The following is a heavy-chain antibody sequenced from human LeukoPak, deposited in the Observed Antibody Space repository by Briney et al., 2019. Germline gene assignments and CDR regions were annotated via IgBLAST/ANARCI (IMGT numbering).Heavy chain of an antibody. D-gene: IGHD5-18*01. CDR3: AKDKQPDGFDY. CDR2: IYSGGST. Sequence: GGSLRLSCAASGFTVSSNYMSWVRQAPGKGLEWVSVIYSGGSTYYADSVKGRFTISRDNSKNTLYLQMNSLRAEDTAVYYCAKDKQPDGFDYWGQGTLVTVSS. V-gene: IGHV3-53*05. CDR1: GFTVSSNY. J-gene: IGHJ4*02.